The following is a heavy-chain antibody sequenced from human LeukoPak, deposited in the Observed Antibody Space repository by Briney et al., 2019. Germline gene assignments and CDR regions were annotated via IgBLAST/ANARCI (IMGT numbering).Heavy chain of an antibody. V-gene: IGHV4-61*01. CDR1: GGSISSSSYY. CDR2: IYYSGST. CDR3: AREGSSPY. Sequence: SETLSLTCTVSGGSISSSSYYWSWIRQPPGKGLEWIGYIYYSGSTNYNPSLKSRVTISVDTSKNQFSLKLSSVTAADTAVYYCAREGSSPYWGQGTLVTVSS. J-gene: IGHJ4*02. D-gene: IGHD6-13*01.